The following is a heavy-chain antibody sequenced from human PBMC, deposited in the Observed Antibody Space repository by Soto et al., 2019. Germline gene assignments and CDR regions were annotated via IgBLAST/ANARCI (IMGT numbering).Heavy chain of an antibody. CDR2: IIPIFGTA. CDR3: ARGSSGGAAAGY. V-gene: IGHV1-69*13. CDR1: GGTVSSYA. D-gene: IGHD6-13*01. J-gene: IGHJ4*02. Sequence: SVKVSCKASGGTVSSYAISCVRRAPGQGLEWMGGIIPIFGTANYAQKFQGRVTITADESTSTAYMELSSLRSEDTAVYYCARGSSGGAAAGYWGQGTLVTVSS.